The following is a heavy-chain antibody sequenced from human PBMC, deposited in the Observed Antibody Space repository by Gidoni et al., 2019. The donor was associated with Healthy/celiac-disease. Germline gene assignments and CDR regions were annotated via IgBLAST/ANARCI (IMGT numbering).Heavy chain of an antibody. CDR2: ISGSGGST. Sequence: EVQLLESGGGLVQPGGSLRLSCAASGFTFSSYAMSWVRQAPGKGLEWGSAISGSGGSTYYADSVKGRFTISRDNSKNTLYLQMNSLRAEDTAVYYCANLRGTSCYLPCVYWGQGTLVTVSS. V-gene: IGHV3-23*01. D-gene: IGHD2-2*01. CDR3: ANLRGTSCYLPCVY. CDR1: GFTFSSYA. J-gene: IGHJ4*02.